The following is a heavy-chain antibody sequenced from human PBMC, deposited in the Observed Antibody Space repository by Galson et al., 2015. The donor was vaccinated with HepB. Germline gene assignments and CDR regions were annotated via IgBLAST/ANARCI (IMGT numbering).Heavy chain of an antibody. J-gene: IGHJ4*02. D-gene: IGHD5-24*01. Sequence: SLRLSCAASGFTFSNTWMNWVRQAPGKGLEWVGRIKSKSEGGTPDYAAPVKGRCAISRDDSKDTVYLQINSLKTEDTAVYYCTTIRRVEMAPIWYIYFDHWGQGTLVTVSS. V-gene: IGHV3-15*07. CDR2: IKSKSEGGTP. CDR3: TTIRRVEMAPIWYIYFDH. CDR1: GFTFSNTW.